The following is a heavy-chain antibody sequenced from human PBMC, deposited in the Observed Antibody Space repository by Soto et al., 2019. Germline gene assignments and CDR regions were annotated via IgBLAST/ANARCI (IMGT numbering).Heavy chain of an antibody. CDR2: ISYDGSNK. V-gene: IGHV3-30-3*01. J-gene: IGHJ6*02. D-gene: IGHD6-13*01. CDR1: GFTFSSYA. Sequence: LSLTCAASGFTFSSYAMHWVRQAPGKGLEWVAVISYDGSNKYYADSVKGRFTISRDNSKNTLYLQMNSLRAEDTAVYYCARDGNIAAAGTDYYYYGMDVWGQGTTVTVSS. CDR3: ARDGNIAAAGTDYYYYGMDV.